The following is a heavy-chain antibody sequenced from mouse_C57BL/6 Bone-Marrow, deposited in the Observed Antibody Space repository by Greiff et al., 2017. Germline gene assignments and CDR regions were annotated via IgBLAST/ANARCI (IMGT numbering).Heavy chain of an antibody. D-gene: IGHD1-1*01. V-gene: IGHV5-6*01. Sequence: EVKLMESGGDLVKPGGSLKLSCAASGFTFSSYGMSWVRQTPDKRLEWVATISSGGSYPYYPDSVKGRFTISRDNAKNTLYLQMSSLKSEDTAMYYCARPLYYYGSSYYAMDYWGQGTSVTVSS. CDR2: ISSGGSYP. CDR3: ARPLYYYGSSYYAMDY. CDR1: GFTFSSYG. J-gene: IGHJ4*01.